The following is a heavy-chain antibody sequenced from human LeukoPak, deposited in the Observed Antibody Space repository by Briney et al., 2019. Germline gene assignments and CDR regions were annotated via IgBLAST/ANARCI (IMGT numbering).Heavy chain of an antibody. J-gene: IGHJ5*02. CDR2: TYYRSKWYN. CDR3: ARGDLGSHCSSTSCYNSTKPHNWFDP. V-gene: IGHV6-1*01. Sequence: SQTLSLTCAISGDSVSSKNGAWNWIRQSPSRGLEWLGRTYYRSKWYNDYAVSVQGRISINSDTSKNQFSLKLSSVTAADTAVYYCARGDLGSHCSSTSCYNSTKPHNWFDPWGQGTLVTVSS. CDR1: GDSVSSKNGA. D-gene: IGHD2-2*02.